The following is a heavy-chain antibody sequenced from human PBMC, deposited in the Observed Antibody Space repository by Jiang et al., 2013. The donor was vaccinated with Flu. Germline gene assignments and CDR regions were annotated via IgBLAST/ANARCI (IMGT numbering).Heavy chain of an antibody. J-gene: IGHJ3*02. Sequence: SGAEVKKPGASVKVSCKASGGTFSSYAISWVRQAPGQGLEWMGGIIPIFGTANYAQKFQGRVTITADKSTSTAYMELSSLRSEDTAVYYCARVWIQLSPVPFDIWGQGTMVTVSS. CDR2: IIPIFGTA. D-gene: IGHD5-18*01. CDR1: GGTFSSYA. CDR3: ARVWIQLSPVPFDI. V-gene: IGHV1-69*06.